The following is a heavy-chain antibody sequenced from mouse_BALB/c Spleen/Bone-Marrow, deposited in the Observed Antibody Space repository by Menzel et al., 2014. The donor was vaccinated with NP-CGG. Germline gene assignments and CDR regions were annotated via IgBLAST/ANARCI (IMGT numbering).Heavy chain of an antibody. J-gene: IGHJ3*01. CDR3: ARHAYYDQTEVSFVY. CDR2: ISGGGSYT. V-gene: IGHV5-9-2*01. CDR1: GFTFNSYG. D-gene: IGHD2-4*01. Sequence: EVQGVESGGGLVKSGGSLKLSCAASGFTFNSYGMSWVRQTPEKRLEWVATISGGGSYTFYPDSVKGRFTISRDNAKNNLYLQLSSLRSEDTALYYCARHAYYDQTEVSFVYRGKGLWSLSLQ.